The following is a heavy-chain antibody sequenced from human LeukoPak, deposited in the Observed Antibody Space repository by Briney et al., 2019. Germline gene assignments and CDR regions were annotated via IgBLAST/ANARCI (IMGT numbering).Heavy chain of an antibody. J-gene: IGHJ4*02. CDR3: ARDRLHDFWSGPGSYFDY. CDR2: ISSSSSYI. D-gene: IGHD3-3*01. Sequence: GGSLRLSCAASGFTFSSYWMHWVRQAPGKGLEWVSSISSSSSYIYYADSVKGRFTISRDNAKNSLYLQMNSLRAEDTAVYYCARDRLHDFWSGPGSYFDYWGQGTLVTVSS. V-gene: IGHV3-21*01. CDR1: GFTFSSYW.